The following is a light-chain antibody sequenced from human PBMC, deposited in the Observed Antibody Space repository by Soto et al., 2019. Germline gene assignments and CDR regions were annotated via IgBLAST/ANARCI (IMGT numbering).Light chain of an antibody. CDR1: QSVSSSH. CDR3: QQYFSWPPIT. CDR2: GAS. J-gene: IGKJ5*01. V-gene: IGKV3-20*01. Sequence: ESVLPMYPSTLSLSPGERATLSCRASQSVSSSHLAWYQQTPGQAPRRLIYGASSRATGIPARFSGGGSGTEFTLTISSLQSEDFAVYYCQQYFSWPPITFGQGTRLEI.